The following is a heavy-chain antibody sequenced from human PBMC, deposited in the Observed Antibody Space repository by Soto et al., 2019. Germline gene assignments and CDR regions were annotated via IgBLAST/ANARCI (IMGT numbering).Heavy chain of an antibody. D-gene: IGHD3-9*01. CDR1: GFTFSSYS. Sequence: GGSLRLSCAASGFTFSSYSMNWVRQAPGKGLEWVSYISSSSSTIYYADSVKGRFTISRDNAKNSLYLQMNSLRAEDTAVYYCAAGGILTGYYQQTPFVFDYWGQGTLVTVSS. CDR3: AAGGILTGYYQQTPFVFDY. CDR2: ISSSSSTI. V-gene: IGHV3-48*01. J-gene: IGHJ4*02.